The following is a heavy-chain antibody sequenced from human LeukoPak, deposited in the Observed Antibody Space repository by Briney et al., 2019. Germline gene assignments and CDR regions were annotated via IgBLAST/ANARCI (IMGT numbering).Heavy chain of an antibody. CDR3: ARGQAFDI. Sequence: ASVKVSCKVSGYTLTELSMHWVRQAPGKGLEWMGGFDPEDGETIYAQKLQGRVTMTTDTSTSTAYMELRSLRSDDTAVYYCARGQAFDIWGRGTMVTVSS. J-gene: IGHJ3*02. CDR1: GYTLTELS. CDR2: FDPEDGET. V-gene: IGHV1-24*01.